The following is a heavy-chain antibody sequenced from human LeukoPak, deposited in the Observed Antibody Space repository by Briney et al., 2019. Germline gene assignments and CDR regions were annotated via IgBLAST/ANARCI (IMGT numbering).Heavy chain of an antibody. CDR2: ISAYNGNT. CDR3: ARVGTKTGEIDY. Sequence: GASVKVSCKASGYTFTGYYMHWVRQAPGQGLEWMGWISAYNGNTNYAQKLQGRVTMTTDTPTSTAYMELRSLRSDDTAVYYCARVGTKTGEIDYWGQGTLVTVSS. J-gene: IGHJ4*02. V-gene: IGHV1-18*04. D-gene: IGHD2-8*01. CDR1: GYTFTGYY.